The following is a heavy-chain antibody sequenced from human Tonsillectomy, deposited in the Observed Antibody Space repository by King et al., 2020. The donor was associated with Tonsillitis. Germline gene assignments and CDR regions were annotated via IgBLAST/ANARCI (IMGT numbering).Heavy chain of an antibody. J-gene: IGHJ5*02. CDR1: GGSISSGSYY. V-gene: IGHV4-61*02. Sequence: VQLQESGPGLVKPSQTLSLTCTVSGGSISSGSYYWSWIRQPAGKGLEWIGRIYTSGSTNYNPSLKSRVTMSVDTSKNQFSLKLSSVTAADTAVYSCATHREVYYYGSGSYSSWGQGTLVTVSS. D-gene: IGHD3-10*01. CDR2: IYTSGST. CDR3: ATHREVYYYGSGSYSS.